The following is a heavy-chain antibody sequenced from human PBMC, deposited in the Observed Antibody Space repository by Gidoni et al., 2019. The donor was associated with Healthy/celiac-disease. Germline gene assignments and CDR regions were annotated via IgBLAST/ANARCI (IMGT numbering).Heavy chain of an antibody. D-gene: IGHD4-17*01. V-gene: IGHV3-21*01. CDR3: ARVALIGDYDWGAFDY. CDR2: ISSSSSYI. J-gene: IGHJ4*02. Sequence: EVQLVESGGGLVKPGGSLRLSCAASGFTFSSYSMNWVRQAPGKGLEWVSSISSSSSYIYYADSVKGRFTISRDNAKNSLYLQMNSLRAEDTAVYYCARVALIGDYDWGAFDYWGQGTLVTVSS. CDR1: GFTFSSYS.